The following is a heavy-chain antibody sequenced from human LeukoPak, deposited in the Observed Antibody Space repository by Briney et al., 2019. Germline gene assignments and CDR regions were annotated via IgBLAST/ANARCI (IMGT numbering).Heavy chain of an antibody. V-gene: IGHV1-46*01. CDR3: ARDLGFVEMATAPFDY. Sequence: GASVKVSCKASGYTFTSYYMHWVRQAPGQGLEWMGIINPSGGSTSYAQKFQGRVTMTRDTSTSTAYMELSSLRSEDTAVYYCARDLGFVEMATAPFDYWGQGTLVTVSS. CDR2: INPSGGST. J-gene: IGHJ4*02. D-gene: IGHD5-18*01. CDR1: GYTFTSYY.